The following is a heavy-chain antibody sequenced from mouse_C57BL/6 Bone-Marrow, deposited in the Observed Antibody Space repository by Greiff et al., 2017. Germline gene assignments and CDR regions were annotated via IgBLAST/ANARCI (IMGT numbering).Heavy chain of an antibody. Sequence: EVQRVESEGGLVQPGSSMKLSCTASGFTFSDYYMAWVRQVPEKGLEWVANINYDGSSTYYLDSLKSRFIISRDNAKNILYLQMSSLKSEDTATYYCTRGRLLHWYFDVWGTGTTVTVSS. V-gene: IGHV5-16*01. J-gene: IGHJ1*03. D-gene: IGHD2-3*01. CDR2: INYDGSST. CDR1: GFTFSDYY. CDR3: TRGRLLHWYFDV.